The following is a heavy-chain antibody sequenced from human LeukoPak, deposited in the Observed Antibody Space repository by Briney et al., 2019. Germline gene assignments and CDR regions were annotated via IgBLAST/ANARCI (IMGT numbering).Heavy chain of an antibody. CDR1: GFTFSSHG. J-gene: IGHJ3*02. D-gene: IGHD6-13*01. Sequence: TGGSLRLSCAASGFTFSSHGMHWVRQTPAKGLEWVAFIRYDGSNKYYADSVKGRFTISRDNAKNTLYLQMNSLRAEDTAVYYCARVEAAADTDAFDIWGQGTMVTVSS. CDR2: IRYDGSNK. CDR3: ARVEAAADTDAFDI. V-gene: IGHV3-30*02.